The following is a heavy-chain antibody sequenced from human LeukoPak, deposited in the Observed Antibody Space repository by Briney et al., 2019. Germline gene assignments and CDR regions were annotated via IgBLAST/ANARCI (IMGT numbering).Heavy chain of an antibody. Sequence: PSETLSLTCTVSGGSISSGGYYWSWIRQHPGKGLEWIGYIYYSGSTYYNPSLKSRVTISVDTSKNQFSLKLSSVTAADTAVYYCARASYSVSYCDYWGQGTLVTVSS. V-gene: IGHV4-31*03. CDR1: GGSISSGGYY. D-gene: IGHD1-26*01. CDR3: ARASYSVSYCDY. J-gene: IGHJ4*02. CDR2: IYYSGST.